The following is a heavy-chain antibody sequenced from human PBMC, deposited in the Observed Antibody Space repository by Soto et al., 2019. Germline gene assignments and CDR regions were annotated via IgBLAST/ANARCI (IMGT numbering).Heavy chain of an antibody. CDR2: ISDSGIST. CDR1: AFTFSSYA. CDR3: ARDPGAITVAGNFDY. J-gene: IGHJ4*02. D-gene: IGHD6-19*01. V-gene: IGHV3-23*01. Sequence: EVQLLESGGGLVQPGGSLRLSCAASAFTFSSYAMSWVRQSPGKGLEWVSGISDSGISTYYADSVKGRFSISRDNSKNTLYLQMDSLRAEDTAVYYCARDPGAITVAGNFDYWGQGTLVNVSS.